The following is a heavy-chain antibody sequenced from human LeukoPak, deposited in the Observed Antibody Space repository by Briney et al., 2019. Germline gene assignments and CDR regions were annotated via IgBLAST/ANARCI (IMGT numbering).Heavy chain of an antibody. CDR3: ARLTMFRGVVYGTDWHSDL. V-gene: IGHV4-39*07. D-gene: IGHD3-10*01. CDR2: IHYTGST. J-gene: IGHJ2*01. Sequence: PSETLSLTCSVSDGSISSDSFLWGWIRQPPGKGLEWIGNIHYTGSTHYNPSLKSRVIISLDTSNNQFSLRLNSVTAADTAVYYCARLTMFRGVVYGTDWHSDLWGRGTLVTVSS. CDR1: DGSISSDSFL.